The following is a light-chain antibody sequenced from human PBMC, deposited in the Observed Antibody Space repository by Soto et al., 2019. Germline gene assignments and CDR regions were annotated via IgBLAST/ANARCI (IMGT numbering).Light chain of an antibody. V-gene: IGKV1-8*01. CDR2: DAS. J-gene: IGKJ1*01. Sequence: AIRMTQSPSSLSASTGDRVTITCRASQGISSYLAWYQQKPGKAPKLLIYDASTLQSVVPSRFSGSGSGTDFTLTISCLQSEDFSTYYCQQYYSYPRTFGQGTKVEIK. CDR3: QQYYSYPRT. CDR1: QGISSY.